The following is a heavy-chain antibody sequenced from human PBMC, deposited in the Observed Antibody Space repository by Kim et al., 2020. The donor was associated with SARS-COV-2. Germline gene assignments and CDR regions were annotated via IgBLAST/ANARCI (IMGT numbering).Heavy chain of an antibody. CDR3: ANGQEEERGGWSDCGGDCYPQTFDY. J-gene: IGHJ4*02. V-gene: IGHV3-23*01. D-gene: IGHD2-21*01. CDR2: ISGSGGST. Sequence: GGSLRLSCAASGFTFSSYAMSWVRQAPGKGLEWVSAISGSGGSTYYADSVKGRFTISRDNSKNTLYLQMNSLRAEDTAVYYCANGQEEERGGWSDCGGDCYPQTFDYWGQGTLVTVSS. CDR1: GFTFSSYA.